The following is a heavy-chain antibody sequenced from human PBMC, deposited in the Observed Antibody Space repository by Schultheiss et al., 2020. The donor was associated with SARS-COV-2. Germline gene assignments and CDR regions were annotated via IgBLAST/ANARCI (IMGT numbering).Heavy chain of an antibody. V-gene: IGHV1-18*01. CDR1: GYTFTSYG. CDR2: INPNSGGT. CDR3: ASCMWQQLVFDY. J-gene: IGHJ4*02. Sequence: ASVKVSCKASGYTFTSYGISWVRQAPGQGLEWMGWINPNSGGTNYAQKFQGRVTITADKSTSTAYMELSSLRSEDTAVYYCASCMWQQLVFDYWGQGTLVTVSS. D-gene: IGHD6-13*01.